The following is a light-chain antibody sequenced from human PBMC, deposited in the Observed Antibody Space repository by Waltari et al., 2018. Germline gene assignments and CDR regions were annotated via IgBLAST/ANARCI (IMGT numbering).Light chain of an antibody. CDR1: TSTIGTNY. CDR3: AAWDDALSGLV. V-gene: IGLV1-47*01. Sequence: QSVLTQPPSASGAPGQWVTISCSGSTSTIGTNYVSWYQHLPGMAPQRLIYTNDRRPTGISDRFYGSKSGTSASLASRGLRSEDEAHYYCAAWDDALSGLVFGGGTKVTV. J-gene: IGLJ2*01. CDR2: TND.